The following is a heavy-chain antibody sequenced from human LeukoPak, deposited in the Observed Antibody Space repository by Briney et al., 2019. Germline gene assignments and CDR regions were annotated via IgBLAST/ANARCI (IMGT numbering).Heavy chain of an antibody. V-gene: IGHV4-61*02. Sequence: SETLSLTCTVSGGSISSGSYYWSWIRQPAGKGLEWIGRIYTSGSTNYNPSLKSRVTISVDTSKNQFSLKLSSVTAADTAVYYCARDHTSPDIWGQGTMVTVSS. CDR3: ARDHTSPDI. CDR2: IYTSGST. D-gene: IGHD2-2*02. J-gene: IGHJ3*02. CDR1: GGSISSGSYY.